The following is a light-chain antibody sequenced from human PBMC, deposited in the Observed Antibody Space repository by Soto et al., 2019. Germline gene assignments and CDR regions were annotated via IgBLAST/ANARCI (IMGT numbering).Light chain of an antibody. Sequence: IQVTQSPSSLSASVGDRITITCRASQGMSTYLAWYQQKPGKAPKLLIYAAYTLQSGVPSRFSGGGSGTDFTLTISSLQPEDFATYYCHQLNRYPTFGGGTKVDIK. CDR3: HQLNRYPT. J-gene: IGKJ4*01. CDR1: QGMSTY. CDR2: AAY. V-gene: IGKV1-9*01.